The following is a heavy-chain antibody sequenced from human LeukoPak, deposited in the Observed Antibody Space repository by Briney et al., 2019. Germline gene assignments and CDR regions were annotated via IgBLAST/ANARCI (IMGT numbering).Heavy chain of an antibody. Sequence: RTGGSLRLSCAASGFTFSSYAMSWVRQAPGKGLEWVSAISGSGGSTYHADSVKGRFTISRDNSKNTLYLQMNSLRAEDTAVYYCAKDRGYYYGSGSYYNVLDYWGQGTLVTVSS. CDR2: ISGSGGST. V-gene: IGHV3-23*01. CDR1: GFTFSSYA. J-gene: IGHJ4*02. CDR3: AKDRGYYYGSGSYYNVLDY. D-gene: IGHD3-10*01.